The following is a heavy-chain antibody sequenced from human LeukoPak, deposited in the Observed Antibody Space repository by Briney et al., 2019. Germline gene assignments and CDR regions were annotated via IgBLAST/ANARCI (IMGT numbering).Heavy chain of an antibody. CDR1: GFIFDDYA. J-gene: IGHJ4*02. D-gene: IGHD3-3*01. CDR2: ISGDGDRT. CDR3: AKDRYMGIIATTGLFDY. V-gene: IGHV3-43*02. Sequence: GGSLRLSCAASGFIFDDYAMHWVRQAPGKGLEWVSLISGDGDRTYYGNSVKGRFTISRDNSKNSLYLQMNSLRTEDTALYYRAKDRYMGIIATTGLFDYWGQGTLVTVSS.